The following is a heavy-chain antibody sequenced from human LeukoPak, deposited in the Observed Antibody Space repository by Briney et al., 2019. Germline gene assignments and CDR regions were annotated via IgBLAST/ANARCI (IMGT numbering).Heavy chain of an antibody. CDR2: ISGSGGST. J-gene: IGHJ4*02. CDR3: AKEGGSITMVRGGFDY. CDR1: GFTFTSNA. D-gene: IGHD3-10*01. Sequence: GGSLRLSCAPSGFTFTSNAMSWVRQAPGKWLEWVSAISGSGGSTYYADSVKGRFTISRDNSKNTLYLQMNRLRAEDTAVYYCAKEGGSITMVRGGFDYWGQGTLVTVSS. V-gene: IGHV3-23*01.